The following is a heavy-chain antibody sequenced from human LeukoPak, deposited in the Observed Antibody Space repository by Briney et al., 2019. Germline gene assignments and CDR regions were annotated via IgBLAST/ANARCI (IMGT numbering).Heavy chain of an antibody. D-gene: IGHD5-24*01. V-gene: IGHV3-21*01. J-gene: IGHJ4*02. Sequence: PGGSLRLSCAASGFSFSDYYMHWVRQAPGKRLEWVSAISSSSTYIYYADSVKGRFTISRDNAGNSVYLQMHGLRAEDTAVYFCARREHKATITGLDSWGQGTLVTVSS. CDR2: ISSSSTYI. CDR3: ARREHKATITGLDS. CDR1: GFSFSDYY.